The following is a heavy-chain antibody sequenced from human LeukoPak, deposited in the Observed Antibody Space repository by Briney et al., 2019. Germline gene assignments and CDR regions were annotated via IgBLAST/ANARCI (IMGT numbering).Heavy chain of an antibody. CDR3: ARESAVTLADYGFDV. Sequence: GGSPRLSCAASGFSFSNFSMHWVRQAPGKGLEWVAVTSYDGTNEYYADSVKGRFTISRDNAKNTLYLQMNSLRLEDTAVNYCARESAVTLADYGFDVWGHGTTAIVSS. V-gene: IGHV3-30-3*01. J-gene: IGHJ6*02. CDR1: GFSFSNFS. CDR2: TSYDGTNE. D-gene: IGHD4-17*01.